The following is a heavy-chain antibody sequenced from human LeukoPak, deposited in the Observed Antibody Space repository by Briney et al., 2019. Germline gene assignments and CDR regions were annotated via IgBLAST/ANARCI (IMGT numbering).Heavy chain of an antibody. CDR3: ARGSPYYYGSGSYPFFDY. D-gene: IGHD3-10*01. CDR1: GGSISSYC. Sequence: SETLSLTCTVSGGSISSYCWSWIRQPPGKGLEWIGYIYYSGSTNYNPSLKSRVTISVDTSKNQFSLKLSSVTAADTAVYYCARGSPYYYGSGSYPFFDYWGQGTLVTVSS. J-gene: IGHJ4*02. V-gene: IGHV4-59*01. CDR2: IYYSGST.